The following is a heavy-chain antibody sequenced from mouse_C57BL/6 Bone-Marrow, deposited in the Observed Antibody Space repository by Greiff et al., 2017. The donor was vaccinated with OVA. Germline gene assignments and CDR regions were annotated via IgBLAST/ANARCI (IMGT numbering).Heavy chain of an antibody. CDR2: ISSGSSTI. V-gene: IGHV5-17*01. J-gene: IGHJ3*01. CDR1: GFTFSDYG. CDR3: ARGDDYDGGAWFAY. D-gene: IGHD2-4*01. Sequence: EVNVVESGGGLVKPGGSLKLSCAASGFTFSDYGMHWVRQAPEKGLEWVAYISSGSSTIYYADTVKGRFTISRDNAKNTLFLQMTSLRSEDTAIYYCARGDDYDGGAWFAYWGQGTLVTVSA.